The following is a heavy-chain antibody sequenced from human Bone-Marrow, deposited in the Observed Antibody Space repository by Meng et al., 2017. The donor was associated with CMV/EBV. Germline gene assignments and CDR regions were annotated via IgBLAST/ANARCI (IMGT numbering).Heavy chain of an antibody. CDR2: ISYDGSNK. J-gene: IGHJ2*01. V-gene: IGHV3-30*04. CDR3: ATSPAGGMGTGWYFDL. D-gene: IGHD3/OR15-3a*01. CDR1: GFTFSSYA. Sequence: GESLKISCAASGFTFSSYAMHWVRQAPGKGLEWVAVISYDGSNKYYADSVKGRFTISRDNSKNTLYLQMNSLRAEDMALYYCATSPAGGMGTGWYFDLWGRGTLVTRLL.